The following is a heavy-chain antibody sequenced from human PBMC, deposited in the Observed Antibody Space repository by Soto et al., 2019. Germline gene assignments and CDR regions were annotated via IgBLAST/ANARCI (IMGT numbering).Heavy chain of an antibody. CDR3: ARSYDILTGYSGFDY. D-gene: IGHD3-9*01. CDR1: GFTLSRYS. V-gene: IGHV3-21*01. Sequence: EVQLVESGGGLVKPGGSLRLSCAASGFTLSRYSMNWVRQAPGKGLEWVSSISGSSSYIYYADSVKGRFTISRDNAKNSLYLQMNSLRAEDTAVYYCARSYDILTGYSGFDYWGQGTLVTVSS. J-gene: IGHJ4*02. CDR2: ISGSSSYI.